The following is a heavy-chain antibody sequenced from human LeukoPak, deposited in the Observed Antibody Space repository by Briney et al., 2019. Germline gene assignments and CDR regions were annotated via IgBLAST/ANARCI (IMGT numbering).Heavy chain of an antibody. CDR1: GDSISYFY. J-gene: IGHJ4*02. CDR2: TSSSGNT. V-gene: IGHV4-4*07. Sequence: SETLSLTCSVSGDSISYFYWSWIRQAAGKGLEWIGRTSSSGNTDYNASLKSRVTMSVDTSKNQLSLKVISVTAADTAVYYCARGWGPAYCGGDCHRHFDNWGQGTLVTVSA. CDR3: ARGWGPAYCGGDCHRHFDN. D-gene: IGHD2-21*02.